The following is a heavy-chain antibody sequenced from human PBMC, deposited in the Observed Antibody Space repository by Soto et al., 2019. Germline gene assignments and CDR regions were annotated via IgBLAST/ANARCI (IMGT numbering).Heavy chain of an antibody. CDR2: ISAYNGNT. CDR1: GYTFTSYG. J-gene: IGHJ4*02. D-gene: IGHD3-22*01. CDR3: AGVRTMPVVVNAFRFDY. V-gene: IGHV1-18*01. Sequence: GASVKVSCKASGYTFTSYGISWVRQAPGQGLEWMGWISAYNGNTNCAQKLQGRVTMTTDTSTSTAYMELRSLRSDDTAVHYCAGVRTMPVVVNAFRFDYWGQGTLVTVSS.